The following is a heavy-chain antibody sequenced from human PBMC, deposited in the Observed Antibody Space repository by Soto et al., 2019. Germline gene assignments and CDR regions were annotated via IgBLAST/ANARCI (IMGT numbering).Heavy chain of an antibody. D-gene: IGHD3-10*01. Sequence: QVQLVEPGGGLVKPGGSLRLSCAASGFTFSDYYMSWIRQAPGKGLEWVSHISSSGSTIYYADSVKGRFTISRDNAKNSLYLQMNSLRAEDTAVYYCASCFGDYGSGSYGDNWFDPWGQGTLVTVSS. CDR2: ISSSGSTI. V-gene: IGHV3-11*01. CDR3: ASCFGDYGSGSYGDNWFDP. J-gene: IGHJ5*02. CDR1: GFTFSDYY.